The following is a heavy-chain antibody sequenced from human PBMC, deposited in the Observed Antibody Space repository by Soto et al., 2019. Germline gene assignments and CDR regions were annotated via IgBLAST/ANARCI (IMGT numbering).Heavy chain of an antibody. J-gene: IGHJ6*02. CDR3: ASGNSMNV. D-gene: IGHD1-7*01. CDR2: INQDGSQK. Sequence: EVQLVESGGGLVQPGGSLTLSCAGSGFTLSTYWLYWVRQAPGKGLEWVANINQDGSQKYYVDSVKGRFTISRDNAKNSLSLQMSSLRDEDTAVYYCASGNSMNVWGQGTSVTVS. V-gene: IGHV3-7*01. CDR1: GFTLSTYW.